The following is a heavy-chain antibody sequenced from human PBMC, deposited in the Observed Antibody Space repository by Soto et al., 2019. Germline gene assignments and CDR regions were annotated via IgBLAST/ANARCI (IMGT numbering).Heavy chain of an antibody. CDR1: GASISSYN. J-gene: IGHJ2*01. Sequence: SETLSLTCSVSGASISSYNWNRVRQSAGKGPEWVGRLNIAGTINYNPSLKSRITMSMDTSKNQISLHLRSVTAADTAMYYCARDRGEYTSSWFWYFSHWGHGTLVTVSS. D-gene: IGHD6-13*01. V-gene: IGHV4-4*07. CDR2: LNIAGTI. CDR3: ARDRGEYTSSWFWYFSH.